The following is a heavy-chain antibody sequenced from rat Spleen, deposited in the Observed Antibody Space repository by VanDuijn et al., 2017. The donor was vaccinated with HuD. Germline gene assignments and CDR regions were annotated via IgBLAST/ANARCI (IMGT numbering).Heavy chain of an antibody. Sequence: EVQLVESGGGLVQPGRSLKLSCVASGFTFNNHWMNWIRQAPGKGLEWVSSINTDGGSTYYPDSVKGRFTISRDNAENTVYLQMNSLRSEDTATYYDAKGDSQYFDYWGQGVMVTVSS. J-gene: IGHJ2*01. CDR3: AKGDSQYFDY. D-gene: IGHD4-2*01. CDR2: INTDGGST. V-gene: IGHV5-58*01. CDR1: GFTFNNHW.